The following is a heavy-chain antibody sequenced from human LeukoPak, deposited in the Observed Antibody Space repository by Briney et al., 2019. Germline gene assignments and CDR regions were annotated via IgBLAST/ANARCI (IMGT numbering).Heavy chain of an antibody. CDR3: GSYQKSIAADYNDAFDI. CDR1: GGSISSYY. Sequence: PSETLSLTCTVSGGSISSYYWSWIRQPAGEGLEWIGRIYTSGSTNYNPSLKSRVTMPVDTSKNQFSLKLSSVTAADTAVYYCGSYQKSIAADYNDAFDIWGQGQWSPSLQ. D-gene: IGHD6-6*01. CDR2: IYTSGST. V-gene: IGHV4-4*07. J-gene: IGHJ3*02.